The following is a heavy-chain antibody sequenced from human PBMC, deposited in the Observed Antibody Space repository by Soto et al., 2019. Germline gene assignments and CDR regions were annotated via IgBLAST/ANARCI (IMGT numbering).Heavy chain of an antibody. CDR3: ARDSTVADGGWFDP. Sequence: QVQLVESGGGVVKPGRSLRLSCAASGFTFSSYAMHWVRQAPGKGLEWVAVISYDGSNKYYADSVKGRFTISRDNSKNTLYLQMNSLRAEDTAVYYCARDSTVADGGWFDPWGQGTLVTVSS. J-gene: IGHJ5*02. D-gene: IGHD2-15*01. CDR1: GFTFSSYA. V-gene: IGHV3-30-3*01. CDR2: ISYDGSNK.